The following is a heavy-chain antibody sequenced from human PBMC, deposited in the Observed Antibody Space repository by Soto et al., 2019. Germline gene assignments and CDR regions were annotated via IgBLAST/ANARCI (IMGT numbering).Heavy chain of an antibody. V-gene: IGHV3-23*01. CDR1: GFTFSNSA. D-gene: IGHD1-26*01. J-gene: IGHJ4*02. CDR2: ISGSGDSI. CDR3: AKAVGPLAPSSRVFDC. Sequence: GGSVRLSXAASGFTFSNSAMNWVRQVPGKGLEWVSIISGSGDSIYYADSVKGRFTISRDNSRNTVYLQMSSLRADDTAVYFCAKAVGPLAPSSRVFDCWGQGTLVTVSS.